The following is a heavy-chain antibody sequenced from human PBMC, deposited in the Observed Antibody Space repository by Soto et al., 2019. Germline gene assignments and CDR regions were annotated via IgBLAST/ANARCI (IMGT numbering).Heavy chain of an antibody. V-gene: IGHV5-10-1*01. Sequence: PGESLKISCSTSGYSFTSYYITWVRQMPGKGLECMGTLYPDESYSKYSLSFQGHVSISADKSISTAYLQWSSLQASDTGMYYCATMSSGWSYWGQGTLVTVSS. CDR1: GYSFTSYY. D-gene: IGHD6-19*01. CDR3: ATMSSGWSY. CDR2: LYPDESYS. J-gene: IGHJ4*02.